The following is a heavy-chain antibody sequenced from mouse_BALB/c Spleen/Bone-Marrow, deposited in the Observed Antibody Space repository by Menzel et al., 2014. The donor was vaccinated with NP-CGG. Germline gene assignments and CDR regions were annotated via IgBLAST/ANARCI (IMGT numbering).Heavy chain of an antibody. V-gene: IGHV1-87*01. CDR3: ARRDYGIRENYYAMDY. J-gene: IGHJ4*01. D-gene: IGHD1-2*01. CDR2: IYPGDGDT. CDR1: GYTFTSYW. Sequence: VKVVESGAELARPGASVKLSCKASGYTFTSYWMQWVKRRPGQGLEWIGAIYPGDGDTRYTQKFKGKATLTADKSSSTAYMQLSSLASGDSAVYYCARRDYGIRENYYAMDYWGQGTSVTVSS.